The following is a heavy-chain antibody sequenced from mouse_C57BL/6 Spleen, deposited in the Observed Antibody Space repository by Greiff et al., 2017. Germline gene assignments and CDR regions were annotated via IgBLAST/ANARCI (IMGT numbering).Heavy chain of an antibody. CDR3: ARFDYYGSSYDY. V-gene: IGHV1-69*01. D-gene: IGHD1-1*01. CDR2: IDPSDSYT. Sequence: VQLQQPGAELVMPGASVKLSCKASGYTFTSYWMHWVKQRPGQGLEWIGEIDPSDSYTNYNQKFKGKSTLTVDKSSSTAYMQLSSLTSEDSAVYDCARFDYYGSSYDYWGQGTTLTVSS. CDR1: GYTFTSYW. J-gene: IGHJ2*01.